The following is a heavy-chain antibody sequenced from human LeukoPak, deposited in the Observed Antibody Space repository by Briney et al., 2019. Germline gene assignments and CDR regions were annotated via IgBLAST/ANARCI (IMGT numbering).Heavy chain of an antibody. CDR2: ISYDGSNK. CDR1: GFTFSSYA. Sequence: GSLRLSCAAPGFTFSSYAMHWVRQAPGKGLEWVAVISYDGSNKYYADSVKGRFTISRDNSKNTLYLQMNSLRAEDTAVYYCASLMLGYCSGGSCYSDAFDIWGQGTMVTVSS. CDR3: ASLMLGYCSGGSCYSDAFDI. D-gene: IGHD2-15*01. J-gene: IGHJ3*02. V-gene: IGHV3-30*04.